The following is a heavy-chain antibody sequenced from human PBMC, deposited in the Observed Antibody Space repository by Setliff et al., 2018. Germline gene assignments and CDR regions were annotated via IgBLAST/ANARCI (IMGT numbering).Heavy chain of an antibody. CDR2: INNRGNK. J-gene: IGHJ4*02. CDR1: GFTITSRA. D-gene: IGHD6-19*01. V-gene: IGHV3-23*01. CDR3: AKDRPSSGWPTFDY. Sequence: GESLKISCAASGFTITSRAMSWVRQAPGKGLEWVSSINNRGNKYYTDSVRGRFTVSTDTSTNTLYLQMNNLRAEDTAIYYCAKDRPSSGWPTFDYWGQGTLVTVSS.